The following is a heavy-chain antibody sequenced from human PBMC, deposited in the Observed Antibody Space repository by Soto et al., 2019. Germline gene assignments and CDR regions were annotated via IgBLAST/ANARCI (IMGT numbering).Heavy chain of an antibody. CDR3: AKAGITMVRGVIIPHFDY. J-gene: IGHJ4*02. D-gene: IGHD3-10*01. V-gene: IGHV3-23*01. Sequence: GSLRLSCAASGFTFSSYAMSWVRQAPGKGLEWVSAISGSGGSTYYADSVKGRFTISRDNSKNTLYLQMNSLRAEDTAVYYCAKAGITMVRGVIIPHFDYWGQGTLVTVSS. CDR1: GFTFSSYA. CDR2: ISGSGGST.